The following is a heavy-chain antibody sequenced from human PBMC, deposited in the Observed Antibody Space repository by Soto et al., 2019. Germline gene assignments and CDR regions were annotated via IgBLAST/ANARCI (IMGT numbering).Heavy chain of an antibody. CDR1: GYTFTSYG. V-gene: IGHV1-18*01. Sequence: ASVKVSCKASGYTFTSYGISWVRQAPGQGLEWMGWINAGNGNTKYSQKFQGRVTITRDTSASTAYMELSSLRSEDTSVYYCGRDSKWDDTSVGMDVWGQGTKVTVSS. CDR3: GRDSKWDDTSVGMDV. CDR2: INAGNGNT. D-gene: IGHD3-22*01. J-gene: IGHJ6*02.